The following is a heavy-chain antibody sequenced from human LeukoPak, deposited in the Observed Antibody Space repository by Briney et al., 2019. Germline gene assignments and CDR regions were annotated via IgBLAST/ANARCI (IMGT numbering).Heavy chain of an antibody. CDR3: ASVGIAAAGTGIDY. CDR1: GYTFTSYS. D-gene: IGHD6-13*01. V-gene: IGHV1-18*01. Sequence: ASVKVSCKASGYTFTSYSISWVRQAPGQGLEWMGWISAYNGNTNYAQKLQGRVTMTTDTSTSTAYMELRSLRSDDTAVYYCASVGIAAAGTGIDYWGQGTLVTVSS. CDR2: ISAYNGNT. J-gene: IGHJ4*02.